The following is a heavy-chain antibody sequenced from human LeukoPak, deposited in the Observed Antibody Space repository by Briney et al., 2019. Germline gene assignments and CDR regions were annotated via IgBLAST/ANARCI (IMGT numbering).Heavy chain of an antibody. Sequence: PSETLYLTCTVSGGSISSYYWSWIRQPAGKGLEWIGRIYTSGSTNYNPSLKSRVTMSVDTSKNQFSLKLSSVTAADTAVYYCASSYCGGDCWDAIDIWGQGTMVTVSS. CDR1: GGSISSYY. CDR2: IYTSGST. J-gene: IGHJ3*02. D-gene: IGHD2-21*01. CDR3: ASSYCGGDCWDAIDI. V-gene: IGHV4-4*07.